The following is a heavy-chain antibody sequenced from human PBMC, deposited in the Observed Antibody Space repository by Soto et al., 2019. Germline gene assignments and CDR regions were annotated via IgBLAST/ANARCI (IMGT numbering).Heavy chain of an antibody. CDR2: IYYSGST. CDR1: GGSISSGGYY. D-gene: IGHD5-12*01. Sequence: SGTLSLTCTVSGGSISSGGYYWSWIRQHPWKGLEWIGYIYYSGSTYYNPSLKSRVTISVDTSKNQFSLKRSSVTAADTAVYYCARVGGRLVATIGVIDYWGQGTLVTVSS. V-gene: IGHV4-31*03. CDR3: ARVGGRLVATIGVIDY. J-gene: IGHJ4*02.